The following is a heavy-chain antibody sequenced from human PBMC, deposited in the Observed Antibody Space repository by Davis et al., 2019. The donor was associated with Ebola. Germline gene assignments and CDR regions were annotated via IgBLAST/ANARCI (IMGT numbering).Heavy chain of an antibody. J-gene: IGHJ4*02. CDR3: TRGDRGGSGGR. D-gene: IGHD3-10*01. V-gene: IGHV3-7*01. Sequence: PGGSLRLSCPASGFTFSTSFMRWVRQSPERGLECLASIKGDGSDKYYVDSVKGRFTISRDNTKNSVYLQMSSLRGDDTAIYYCTRGDRGGSGGRWGQGTLVTVSS. CDR2: IKGDGSDK. CDR1: GFTFSTSF.